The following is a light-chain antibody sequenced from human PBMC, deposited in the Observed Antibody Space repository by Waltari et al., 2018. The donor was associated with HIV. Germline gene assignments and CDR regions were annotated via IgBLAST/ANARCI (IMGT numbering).Light chain of an antibody. CDR2: RNS. Sequence: QSALTQPPSTSGTPGQTLTIPCSGSSSNIGANYVSWYLQLPGTAPNLLIYRNSRRPSGGRDRFSGSKSGTSASLAIKDLRAEDEAEYHCAAWDDSLSGWVFGGGTNLTVL. J-gene: IGLJ3*02. CDR3: AAWDDSLSGWV. CDR1: SSNIGANY. V-gene: IGLV1-47*01.